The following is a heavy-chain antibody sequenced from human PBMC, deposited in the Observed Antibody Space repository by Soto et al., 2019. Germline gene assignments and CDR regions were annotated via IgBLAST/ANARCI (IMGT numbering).Heavy chain of an antibody. CDR2: IYWNDDK. CDR1: GFLLSTSGVG. D-gene: IGHD5-12*01. J-gene: IGHJ4*02. V-gene: IGHV2-5*01. CDR3: AHTQPDLPTTNAGYYFDY. Sequence: SGPTLVNPTQTLTQTWTFSGFLLSTSGVGVGWIRQPPGKALEWLALIYWNDDKRYSPSLKSRLTITKDTSKNQVVLTMTNTHPVDTATYYCAHTQPDLPTTNAGYYFDYWCQGTLVTVSS.